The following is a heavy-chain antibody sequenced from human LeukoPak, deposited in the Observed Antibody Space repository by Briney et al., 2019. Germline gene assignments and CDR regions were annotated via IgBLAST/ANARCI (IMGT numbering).Heavy chain of an antibody. CDR1: GFIFRNYA. D-gene: IGHD3-9*01. V-gene: IGHV3-23*01. Sequence: GGSLRLSCAASGFIFRNYAMSWVRQAPGKGLEWVSAITGSGDTTYYADSVKGRFTISRDNSKNTLYVEMNTLRAEDTAVYYCAKWGDYDILTGYYVSDFWGQGPLVTVSS. CDR3: AKWGDYDILTGYYVSDF. CDR2: ITGSGDTT. J-gene: IGHJ4*02.